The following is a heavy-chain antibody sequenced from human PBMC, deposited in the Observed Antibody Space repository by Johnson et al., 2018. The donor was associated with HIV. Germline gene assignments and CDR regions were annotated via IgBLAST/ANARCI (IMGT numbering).Heavy chain of an antibody. CDR1: GFTFSSYA. J-gene: IGHJ3*02. V-gene: IGHV3-30*04. CDR3: AKGASKWEVRSPAFDI. D-gene: IGHD1-26*01. Sequence: QMQLVESGGGVVQPGRSLRLSCAASGFTFSSYAIHWVRQAPGKGLEWVAAISYDGSNKYYADSVKDRFTISRDNSKNTLYLQMNSLRAEDTAVYYCAKGASKWEVRSPAFDIWGQGTMVTVSS. CDR2: ISYDGSNK.